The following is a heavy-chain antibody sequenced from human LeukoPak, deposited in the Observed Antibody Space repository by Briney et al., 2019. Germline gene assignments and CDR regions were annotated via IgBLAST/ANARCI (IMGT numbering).Heavy chain of an antibody. CDR3: TTEQRHIVVVTPHYGMDV. D-gene: IGHD2-21*02. CDR2: IKSKTDGGTT. CDR1: AFTFSNAW. Sequence: PGGSLRLSCAASAFTFSNAWMSWVRQAPGKGLEWVGRIKSKTDGGTTDYAAPVKGRFTISRDDSKNTLYLQMNSLKTEDTAVYYCTTEQRHIVVVTPHYGMDVWGQGTTVTVSS. V-gene: IGHV3-15*01. J-gene: IGHJ6*02.